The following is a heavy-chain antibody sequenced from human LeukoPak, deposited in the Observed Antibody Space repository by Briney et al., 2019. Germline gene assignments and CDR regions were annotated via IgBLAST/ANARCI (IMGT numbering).Heavy chain of an antibody. Sequence: GGSLRLSCAASGFTFSDYYMSWIRQAPGKGLEWVSYISSSGSTIYYADSVKGRFTISRDNAKNSLYLQMNSLRAEDTAVYYCALGSSWHQDSNKIDYWGQGTLVTVSS. CDR3: ALGSSWHQDSNKIDY. CDR1: GFTFSDYY. V-gene: IGHV3-11*01. CDR2: ISSSGSTI. J-gene: IGHJ4*02. D-gene: IGHD6-13*01.